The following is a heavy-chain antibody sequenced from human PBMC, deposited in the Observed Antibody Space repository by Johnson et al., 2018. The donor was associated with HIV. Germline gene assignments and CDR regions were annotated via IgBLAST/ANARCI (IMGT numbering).Heavy chain of an antibody. V-gene: IGHV3-48*03. D-gene: IGHD6-19*01. J-gene: IGHJ3*02. CDR3: ASPRAVAGGGAFDI. CDR2: ISSSGSTI. Sequence: MQLVESGGGLVQPGGSLRLSCAASGFTFSSYDIHWVRQGTGKGLEWVSYISSSGSTIYYADSVKGRFTISMDNAKNSLYLQMNSLRAKDTAVYYCASPRAVAGGGAFDIWGQGTMVTVSS. CDR1: GFTFSSYD.